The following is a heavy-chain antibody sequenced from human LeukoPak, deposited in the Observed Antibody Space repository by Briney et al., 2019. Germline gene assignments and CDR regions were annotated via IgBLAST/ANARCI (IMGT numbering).Heavy chain of an antibody. J-gene: IGHJ4*02. CDR2: FDPAYGET. Sequence: ASVKVSCKVSGYTLTDSSIHWVRQAPGKGPEWMGTFDPAYGETIFAQRFQGRVTLTEDTSPDTAYMELSSLRSEDTAIYYCALEPQRLVRDRPGPRPIDYWGQGTLVTVSS. V-gene: IGHV1-24*01. CDR3: ALEPQRLVRDRPGPRPIDY. CDR1: GYTLTDSS. D-gene: IGHD2-21*01.